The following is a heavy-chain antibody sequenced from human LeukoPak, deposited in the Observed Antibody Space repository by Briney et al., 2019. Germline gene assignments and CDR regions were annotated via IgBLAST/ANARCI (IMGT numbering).Heavy chain of an antibody. Sequence: GGSLRLSCAVSGFTFSSYAMNWVRQAPGKGLEWVSAISATDGSTYYADSVKGRFTISRDNSKNTLYLQMNSLRVEDTAVYFCARDCSASSSDYYPLGYWGQGTLVTVSS. J-gene: IGHJ4*02. D-gene: IGHD3-22*01. CDR1: GFTFSSYA. CDR3: ARDCSASSSDYYPLGY. CDR2: ISATDGST. V-gene: IGHV3-23*01.